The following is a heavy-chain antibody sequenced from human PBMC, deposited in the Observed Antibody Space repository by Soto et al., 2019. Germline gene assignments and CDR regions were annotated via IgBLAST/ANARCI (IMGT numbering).Heavy chain of an antibody. D-gene: IGHD6-13*01. V-gene: IGHV4-39*01. J-gene: IGHJ4*02. CDR3: ARIATLAAAYFDY. Sequence: PSETLSLTCTVSGGSISSSSYYWGWIRQPPGKGLEWIGSIYYSGSTYYNPSLKSRVTISVDTSKNQFSLKLSSVTAADTAVYYCARIATLAAAYFDYWGQGTLVTVSS. CDR1: GGSISSSSYY. CDR2: IYYSGST.